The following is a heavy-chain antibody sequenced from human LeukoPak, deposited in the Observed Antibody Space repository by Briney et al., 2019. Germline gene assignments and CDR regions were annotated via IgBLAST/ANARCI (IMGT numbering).Heavy chain of an antibody. CDR1: GGSISSYY. Sequence: SETLSLTCTVSGGSISSYYWSWIRQPPGKGLEWIGFIDYSGSANYSPSLKTRITTSIDTSKNQFSLKLSSVTAADTAVYYCARDQAGAGGAFDIWGQGTMVTVSS. V-gene: IGHV4-59*01. CDR3: ARDQAGAGGAFDI. J-gene: IGHJ3*02. D-gene: IGHD3-16*01. CDR2: IDYSGSA.